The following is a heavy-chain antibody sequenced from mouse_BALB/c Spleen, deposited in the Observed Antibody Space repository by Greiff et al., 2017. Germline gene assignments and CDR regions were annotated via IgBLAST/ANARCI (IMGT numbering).Heavy chain of an antibody. D-gene: IGHD1-2*01. J-gene: IGHJ3*01. CDR2: ISSGGGST. CDR3: ASSLLRRGFAY. Sequence: EVQVVESGGGLVKPGGSLKLSCAASGFAFSSYDMSWVRQTPEKRLEWVAYISSGGGSTYYPDTVKGRFTISRDNAKNTLYLQMSSLKSEDTAMYYCASSLLRRGFAYWGQGTLVTVSA. V-gene: IGHV5-12-1*01. CDR1: GFAFSSYD.